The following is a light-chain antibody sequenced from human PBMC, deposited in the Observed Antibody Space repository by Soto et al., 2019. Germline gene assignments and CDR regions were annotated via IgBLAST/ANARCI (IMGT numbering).Light chain of an antibody. CDR2: DTT. V-gene: IGLV7-46*01. CDR3: LLSYNGPYV. Sequence: VVTQEPSLTVSPGGTVTLTCGSSTGAVTNGHYPYWFQQKPGQAPRTLIYDTTNRHSWTPAQFSGSLLGGKAALTLSGAQPEDEAEYYCLLSYNGPYVFGTGTKVTVL. J-gene: IGLJ1*01. CDR1: TGAVTNGHY.